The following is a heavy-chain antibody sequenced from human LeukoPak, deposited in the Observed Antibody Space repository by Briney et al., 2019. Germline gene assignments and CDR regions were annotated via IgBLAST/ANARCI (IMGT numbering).Heavy chain of an antibody. CDR2: INPNSGGT. CDR1: GYTFTGYY. Sequence: ASVKVSCKASGYTFTGYYMHWVRQAPGQGLEWMGWINPNSGGTNYAQKFQGRVTMTRDTSISTAYTELSRLRSDDTAVYYCARPRPNQYSSSWYGMDVWGQGTTVTVSS. D-gene: IGHD6-13*01. J-gene: IGHJ6*02. V-gene: IGHV1-2*02. CDR3: ARPRPNQYSSSWYGMDV.